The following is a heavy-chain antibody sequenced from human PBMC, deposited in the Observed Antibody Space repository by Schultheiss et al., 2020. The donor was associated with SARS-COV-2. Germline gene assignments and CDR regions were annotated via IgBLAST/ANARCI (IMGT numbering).Heavy chain of an antibody. CDR2: IKQDGSEK. CDR3: AREPYYDSSGYYYGGMDV. V-gene: IGHV3-7*01. J-gene: IGHJ6*02. D-gene: IGHD3-22*01. CDR1: GFIFNNFG. Sequence: GGSLRLSCAASGFIFNNFGMHWVRQAPGKGLEWVANIKQDGSEKYYVDSVKGRFTISRDNAKNSLYLQMNSLRAEDTAVYYCAREPYYDSSGYYYGGMDVWGQGTTVTVSS.